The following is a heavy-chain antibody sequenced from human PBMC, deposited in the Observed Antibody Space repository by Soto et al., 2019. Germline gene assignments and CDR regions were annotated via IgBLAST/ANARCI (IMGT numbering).Heavy chain of an antibody. V-gene: IGHV4-30-4*01. CDR1: GGSISSGDYY. CDR2: IYYSGST. D-gene: IGHD3-16*01. J-gene: IGHJ6*02. Sequence: SETLSLTCTVSGGSISSGDYYWSWIRQPPGKGLEWIGYIYYSGSTYYNPSLKSRVTISVDTSKNQFSLKLSSVTAADTAVYYCARDPTFFGAPPGGMDVWGQGTTVTVSS. CDR3: ARDPTFFGAPPGGMDV.